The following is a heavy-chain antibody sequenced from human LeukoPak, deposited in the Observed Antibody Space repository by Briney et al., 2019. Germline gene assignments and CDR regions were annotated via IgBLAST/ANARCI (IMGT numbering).Heavy chain of an antibody. D-gene: IGHD6-19*01. V-gene: IGHV4-59*01. CDR2: MYYSGTT. CDR1: GGSISGYY. Sequence: SETLSLTGTVSGGSISGYYWSWIRQPPGKGLEWIGYMYYSGTTNYNPSLKSRVTISVDTSKNQFSLNLSSVTAADTAVYYCARLPGIAESGKAVDYWGQGTLVTVSS. CDR3: ARLPGIAESGKAVDY. J-gene: IGHJ4*02.